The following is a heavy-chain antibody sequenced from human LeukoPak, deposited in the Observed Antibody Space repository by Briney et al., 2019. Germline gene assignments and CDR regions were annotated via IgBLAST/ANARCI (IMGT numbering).Heavy chain of an antibody. Sequence: SETLSLTCTVSGGSISSSNYYWGWIRQAPGKGLEWIGSIYYSRNTYYNPSLKSRVTMSVDTSNNQFSLKLSSVTAADTAVYYCARLTRGHTSGWTNFDYWGQGTLVTVSS. J-gene: IGHJ4*02. V-gene: IGHV4-39*01. CDR2: IYYSRNT. CDR1: GGSISSSNYY. CDR3: ARLTRGHTSGWTNFDY. D-gene: IGHD6-19*01.